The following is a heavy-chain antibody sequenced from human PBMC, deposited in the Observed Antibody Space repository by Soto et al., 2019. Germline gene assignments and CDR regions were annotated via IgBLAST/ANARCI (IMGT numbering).Heavy chain of an antibody. Sequence: PGGSLRLSCAASGFTFSSYAMTWVRQAPGKGLEWVSAFSGSGGSTYYADSVKGQFTISRDNSKNTLYLQMNILRVEDTAVYFCATAGNYRFDNWGLGTLVTVSS. CDR2: FSGSGGST. J-gene: IGHJ4*02. V-gene: IGHV3-23*01. CDR1: GFTFSSYA. CDR3: ATAGNYRFDN. D-gene: IGHD1-1*01.